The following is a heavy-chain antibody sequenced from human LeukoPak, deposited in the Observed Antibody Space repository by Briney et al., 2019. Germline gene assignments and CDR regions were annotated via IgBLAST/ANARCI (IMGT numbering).Heavy chain of an antibody. J-gene: IGHJ4*02. D-gene: IGHD6-13*01. CDR3: ARDRAAAGNFDY. CDR1: GDSISNSNLY. Sequence: SETLSLTCIVSGDSISNSNLYWGWIRQPPGKGLEWIGSIYYSGNTYYNASLKSRVSISVDTSKNQFSLKLSSVTAADTAVYYCARDRAAAGNFDYWGQGTLVTVSS. CDR2: IYYSGNT. V-gene: IGHV4-39*07.